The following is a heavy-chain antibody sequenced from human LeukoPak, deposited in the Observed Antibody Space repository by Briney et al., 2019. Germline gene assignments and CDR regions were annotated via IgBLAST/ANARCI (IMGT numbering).Heavy chain of an antibody. V-gene: IGHV4-39*07. Sequence: AETLSLTCTVSGVSITSSSYYWGWIRQPPGKGLEWIGSIYHSGSTYYNPSLKSRVTISIDTSTNQISLRLSSVTSADTAIYFFARDRSEWSAEDNWFDPWGQGILVTVSS. D-gene: IGHD3-10*01. CDR1: GVSITSSSYY. CDR3: ARDRSEWSAEDNWFDP. CDR2: IYHSGST. J-gene: IGHJ5*02.